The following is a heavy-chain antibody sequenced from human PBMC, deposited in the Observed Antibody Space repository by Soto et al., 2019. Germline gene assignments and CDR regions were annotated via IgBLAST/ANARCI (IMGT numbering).Heavy chain of an antibody. Sequence: EVQLVESGGGLVQPGRSLRLSCVGSGFTFDDYVMHWVRQAPGKGLEWVAHITWDGYSIGYAGSVRGRFTISRDNAKNSLFLQMNSLRPEDTAVYYCARSWSSSTSGQVDVWGQGTTVSVSS. CDR2: ITWDGYSI. D-gene: IGHD6-13*01. CDR1: GFTFDDYV. V-gene: IGHV3-9*01. CDR3: ARSWSSSTSGQVDV. J-gene: IGHJ6*02.